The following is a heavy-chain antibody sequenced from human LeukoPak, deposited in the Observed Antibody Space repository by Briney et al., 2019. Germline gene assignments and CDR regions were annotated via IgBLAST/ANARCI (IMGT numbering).Heavy chain of an antibody. CDR3: AKLQTYYYDSSGYYYFDY. CDR2: IRYDGSNK. V-gene: IGHV3-30*02. CDR1: GFTFSSYG. J-gene: IGHJ4*02. Sequence: GGSLRLSCAASGFTFSSYGMHWVRQAPGKGLEWVAFIRYDGSNKYYADSEKGRFTISRDNSKNTLYLQMNSLRAEDTAVYYCAKLQTYYYDSSGYYYFDYWGQGTLVTVSS. D-gene: IGHD3-22*01.